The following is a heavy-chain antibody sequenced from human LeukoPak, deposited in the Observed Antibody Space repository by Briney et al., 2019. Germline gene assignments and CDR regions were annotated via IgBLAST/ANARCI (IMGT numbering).Heavy chain of an antibody. CDR3: ARDRVGLVDFDY. CDR2: IIPIFGTA. CDR1: GGTFSSYA. J-gene: IGHJ4*02. Sequence: SVKVSCTASGGTFSSYAISWVRQAPGQGLEWMGEIIPIFGTANYAQKFQGRVTITTGESTSTAYMELSSLRSEDTAVYYCARDRVGLVDFDYWGQGTLVTVSS. D-gene: IGHD1-26*01. V-gene: IGHV1-69*05.